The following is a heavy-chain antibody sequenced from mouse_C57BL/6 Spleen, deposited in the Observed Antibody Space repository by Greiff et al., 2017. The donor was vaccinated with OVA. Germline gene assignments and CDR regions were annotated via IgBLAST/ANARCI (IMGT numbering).Heavy chain of an antibody. D-gene: IGHD1-1*01. J-gene: IGHJ1*03. CDR2: INYDGSST. CDR1: GFTFSDYY. V-gene: IGHV5-16*01. CDR3: AREGGDYGSSYGYFDV. Sequence: EVQRVESEGGLVQPGSSMKLSCTASGFTFSDYYMAWVRQVPEKGLEWVANINYDGSSTYYLDSLKSRFIISRDNAKNILYLQMSSLKSEDTATYYCAREGGDYGSSYGYFDVWGTGTTVTVSS.